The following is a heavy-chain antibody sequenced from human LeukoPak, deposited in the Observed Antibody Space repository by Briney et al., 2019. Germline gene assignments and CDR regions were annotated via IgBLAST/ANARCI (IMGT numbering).Heavy chain of an antibody. CDR1: GFTFSSYS. D-gene: IGHD3-22*01. J-gene: IGHJ6*02. V-gene: IGHV3-21*01. CDR3: ARVGDSSGYYYYGMDV. Sequence: GGSLRLSCAASGFTFSSYSMNWVRQAPGKGLEWVSSISSSSSYIYYADSVKGRFTISRDNAKNSLYLQMNSLRAEDTAAYYCARVGDSSGYYYYGMDVWGQGTTVTVSS. CDR2: ISSSSSYI.